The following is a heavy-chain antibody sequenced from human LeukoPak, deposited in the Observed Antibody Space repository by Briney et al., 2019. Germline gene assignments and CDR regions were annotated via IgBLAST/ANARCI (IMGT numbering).Heavy chain of an antibody. D-gene: IGHD3-22*01. CDR2: IYSGGST. CDR3: AKRDAYDSSGFSPLFDH. V-gene: IGHV3-53*01. Sequence: PGGSLRLSCAASGFTVSSNYMSWVRQAPGKGLEWVSGIYSGGSTYYADSVKGRFTISRDNSKNTLYLQMNSLRAEDTAVYYCAKRDAYDSSGFSPLFDHWGQGTLVTVSS. J-gene: IGHJ4*02. CDR1: GFTVSSNY.